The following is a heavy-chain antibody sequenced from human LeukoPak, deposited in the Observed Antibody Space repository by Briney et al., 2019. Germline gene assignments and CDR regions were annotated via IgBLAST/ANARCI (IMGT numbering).Heavy chain of an antibody. CDR1: GGSISSSSYY. V-gene: IGHV4-39*01. CDR3: ARQPGHYYDSSGYNFDD. Sequence: PSETLSLTCTVSGGSISSSSYYWGWIRQPPGKGLEWIGSIYYSGSTYYNPSLKSRVTISVDTSKNQFSLKLSSVTAADTAVYYCARQPGHYYDSSGYNFDDWGQGTLVTVSS. J-gene: IGHJ4*02. CDR2: IYYSGST. D-gene: IGHD3-22*01.